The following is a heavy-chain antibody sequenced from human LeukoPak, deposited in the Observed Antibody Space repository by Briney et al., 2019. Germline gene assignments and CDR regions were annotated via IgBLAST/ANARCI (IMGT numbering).Heavy chain of an antibody. CDR2: IYTSGST. Sequence: PSETLSLTCTVSGGSISSYYWSWIRQPAGKGLEWIGRIYTSGSTNYNPSLKSRVTISVDTSKNQFSLKLSSVTAADTAVYYCASSTVADNYYYYGMDVWGQGTTVTVSS. CDR1: GGSISSYY. D-gene: IGHD4-23*01. V-gene: IGHV4-4*07. CDR3: ASSTVADNYYYYGMDV. J-gene: IGHJ6*02.